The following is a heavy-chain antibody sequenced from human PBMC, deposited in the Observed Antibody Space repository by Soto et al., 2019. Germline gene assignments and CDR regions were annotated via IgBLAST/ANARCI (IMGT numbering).Heavy chain of an antibody. CDR1: GFTFSTYA. J-gene: IGHJ4*02. V-gene: IGHV3-33*01. D-gene: IGHD6-19*01. Sequence: QVQLVESGGGVVQPGRSLRLSCAASGFTFSTYAIDWVRQAPGKGLEWVAFIWDDGSNKYYADSVKGRFTVSRDNSKNTLYLQMNSLRAEDTAVYYCARDPPASGWTFDFWGQGTLVTVSS. CDR2: IWDDGSNK. CDR3: ARDPPASGWTFDF.